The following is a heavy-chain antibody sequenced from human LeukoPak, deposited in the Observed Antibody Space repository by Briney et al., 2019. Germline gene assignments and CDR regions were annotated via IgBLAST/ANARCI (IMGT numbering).Heavy chain of an antibody. V-gene: IGHV4-61*02. CDR2: IYTSGGT. CDR1: GNSISSGDNY. D-gene: IGHD3-22*01. CDR3: ARASYSYDINGWVPFDY. Sequence: SETLSLTCTVSGNSISSGDNYWSWIRQPAGKGLEWIGRIYTSGGTNYNPSLKSRVTISGDTSKNQFSLRLSSVTAADTAVYYCARASYSYDINGWVPFDYWGQGTLVTVSS. J-gene: IGHJ4*02.